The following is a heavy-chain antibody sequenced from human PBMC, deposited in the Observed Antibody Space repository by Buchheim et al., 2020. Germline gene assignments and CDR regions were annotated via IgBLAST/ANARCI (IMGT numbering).Heavy chain of an antibody. D-gene: IGHD3-10*01. CDR3: ARGQRKDYYGSGSYFWFDP. J-gene: IGHJ5*02. Sequence: QVQLQESGPGLVKPSETLSLTCTVSGGSISSYYWSWIRQPPGKGLEWIGYIYYSGSTNYNPSLKSRVTISVDTSKNQFSLKLSSVTAADTAVYYCARGQRKDYYGSGSYFWFDPWGQGTL. CDR2: IYYSGST. V-gene: IGHV4-59*08. CDR1: GGSISSYY.